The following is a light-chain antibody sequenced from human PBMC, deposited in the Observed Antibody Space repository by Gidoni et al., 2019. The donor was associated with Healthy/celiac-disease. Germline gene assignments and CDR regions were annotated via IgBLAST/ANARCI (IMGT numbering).Light chain of an antibody. CDR2: AAS. V-gene: IGKV1-8*01. CDR1: QRISSY. Sequence: IRLTQSPSSLSASTGDRVTITCRASQRISSYLVWYQQKPGKAPKLLIYAASTLQSGVPSRFSGSGSGTDFTLTISCLQSEDFATYYCQQYYSYPLTFGGGTKVEIK. J-gene: IGKJ4*01. CDR3: QQYYSYPLT.